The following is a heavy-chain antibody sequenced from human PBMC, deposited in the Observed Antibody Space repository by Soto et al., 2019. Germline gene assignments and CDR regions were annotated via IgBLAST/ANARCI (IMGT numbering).Heavy chain of an antibody. J-gene: IGHJ4*01. CDR2: ISDYNGNT. D-gene: IGHD3-10*01. Sequence: SVKVSGRASGYLFSVYGIRWVRQDHGQGLEWMGRISDYNGNTKYAQKLQGRVNMTTETSTRKAYMDMRSLRSEDKAVYYCARDLDGSGSYYNDYW. CDR3: ARDLDGSGSYYNDY. CDR1: GYLFSVYG. V-gene: IGHV1-18*01.